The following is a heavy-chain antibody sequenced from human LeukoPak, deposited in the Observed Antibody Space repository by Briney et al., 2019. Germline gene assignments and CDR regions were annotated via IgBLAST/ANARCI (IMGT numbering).Heavy chain of an antibody. Sequence: GGSLRLSCAASGFTFSSYEMNWVRQAPGKGLEWVSSISSSSSYIYYADSVKGRFTISRDNAKNSLYLQMNSLRAEDTAVYYCARGVKYYDSSGYSDYWGQGTLVTVSS. J-gene: IGHJ4*02. CDR2: ISSSSSYI. V-gene: IGHV3-21*01. D-gene: IGHD3-22*01. CDR3: ARGVKYYDSSGYSDY. CDR1: GFTFSSYE.